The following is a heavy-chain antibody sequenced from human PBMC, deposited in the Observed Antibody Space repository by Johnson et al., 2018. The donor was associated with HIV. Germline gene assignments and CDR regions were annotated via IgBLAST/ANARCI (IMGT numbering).Heavy chain of an antibody. CDR2: ISYDGSNN. J-gene: IGHJ3*02. V-gene: IGHV3-30*18. CDR3: AKAFCPGCDAFEI. D-gene: IGHD3-3*02. Sequence: QVQLVESGGGVVQPGRSQRLSCVASGFTFSNYDMDWVRQAPGKGLEWVVSISYDGSNNYYADSVKGRFTISRDNSNNTLDLQMNSLRTEDTGVYYCAKAFCPGCDAFEIWGQGTLVTVSS. CDR1: GFTFSNYD.